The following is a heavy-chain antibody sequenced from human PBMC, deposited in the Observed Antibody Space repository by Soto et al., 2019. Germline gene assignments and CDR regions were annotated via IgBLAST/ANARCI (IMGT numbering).Heavy chain of an antibody. CDR1: DDSINSDKYY. Sequence: QLQLQESGPGLVKPSETLSLTCSVSDDSINSDKYYCGWIRQPPGKGLEWIGSIYYRGNAYYNPSLQSRVTISLYTSRSQFSLKLNSVTAADSAVYFCARLEGLATISYYFDFWGPGALVTVSS. CDR2: IYYRGNA. J-gene: IGHJ4*02. D-gene: IGHD3-9*01. V-gene: IGHV4-39*01. CDR3: ARLEGLATISYYFDF.